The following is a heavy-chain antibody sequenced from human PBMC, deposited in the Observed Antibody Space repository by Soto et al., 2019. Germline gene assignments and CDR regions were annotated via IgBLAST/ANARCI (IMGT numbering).Heavy chain of an antibody. CDR1: GGSISSSSYF. CDR3: VRRQFQLPLYYYYYGFDV. Sequence: PSETLSLTCTVSGGSISSSSYFWGWIRQPPGKGLEWIGSMYYSGSTYYNPSLKSRVTISADTSKSQFSLKLSSMTAADTAVYYCVRRQFQLPLYYYYYGFDVWGQGATVTVSS. J-gene: IGHJ6*02. V-gene: IGHV4-39*01. CDR2: MYYSGST. D-gene: IGHD2-2*01.